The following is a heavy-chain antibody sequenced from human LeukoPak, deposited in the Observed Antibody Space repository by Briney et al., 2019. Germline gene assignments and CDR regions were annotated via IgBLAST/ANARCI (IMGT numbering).Heavy chain of an antibody. J-gene: IGHJ4*02. D-gene: IGHD6-13*01. CDR2: ISYDGSNK. CDR3: AKGSGYFDY. V-gene: IGHV3-30-3*01. CDR1: GFTFSSYA. Sequence: GGSLRLSCAASGFTFSSYAMHWVRQAPGKGLEWVAVISYDGSNKYYADSVKGRFTISRDNSKNTLYLQMNSLRAEDTAVYYCAKGSGYFDYWGQGTLVTVSS.